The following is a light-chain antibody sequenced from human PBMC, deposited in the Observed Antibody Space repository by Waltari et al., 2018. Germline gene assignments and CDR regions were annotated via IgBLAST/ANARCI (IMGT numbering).Light chain of an antibody. CDR2: NVN. CDR3: CSYAGRSTWV. V-gene: IGLV2-11*01. Sequence: QSALTQPRSVSGSPGQSATISCTGTNFDVGGYNYASWYQQHPGKAPKLMIYNVNERLSGVPDRFSGSKSGNTASLTISGLQAEDEADYFCCSYAGRSTWVFGGGTKVTVL. J-gene: IGLJ3*02. CDR1: NFDVGGYNY.